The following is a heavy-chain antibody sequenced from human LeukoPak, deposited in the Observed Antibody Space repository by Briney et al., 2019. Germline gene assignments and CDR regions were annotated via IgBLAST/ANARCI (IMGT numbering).Heavy chain of an antibody. V-gene: IGHV3-33*06. CDR1: GFTFSSNG. CDR3: AKGAGSHYNYFDY. J-gene: IGHJ4*02. D-gene: IGHD3-22*01. Sequence: GGSLRLSCAASGFTFSSNGMHWVRQAPGKGLEWVAVIWYDGSNKYYADSVKGRFTISRDNFKNTLYLQVNSLRAEDTAVYYCAKGAGSHYNYFDYWGQGTLVTVSS. CDR2: IWYDGSNK.